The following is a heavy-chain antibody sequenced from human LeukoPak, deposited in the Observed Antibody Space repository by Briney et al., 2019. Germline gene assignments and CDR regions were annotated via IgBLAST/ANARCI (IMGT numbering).Heavy chain of an antibody. CDR3: ARDSGSLGYYYYHGMDV. J-gene: IGHJ6*02. Sequence: GGSLRLSCAASGFTFSSYWMSWVRQAPGKGLEWVANIKQDGSEKYYVDSVKGRFTISRDNAKNSLYLQMNSLRAEDTAVYYCARDSGSLGYYYYHGMDVWGQGTTVTVSS. CDR1: GFTFSSYW. V-gene: IGHV3-7*01. CDR2: IKQDGSEK. D-gene: IGHD1-26*01.